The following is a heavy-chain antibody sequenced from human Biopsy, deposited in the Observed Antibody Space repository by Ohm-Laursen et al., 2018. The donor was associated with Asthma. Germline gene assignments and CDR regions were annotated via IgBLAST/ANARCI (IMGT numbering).Heavy chain of an antibody. CDR2: ISGSGGST. Sequence: SLRLSCAASGFTFSSYAMSWVRQAPEKGLEWVSAISGSGGSTYYADSVKGRFTISRDNSKNTLYLQMNSLRAEDTAVYYCAKDKRYSGSYFDYWGQGTLVTVSS. CDR3: AKDKRYSGSYFDY. J-gene: IGHJ4*02. CDR1: GFTFSSYA. V-gene: IGHV3-23*01. D-gene: IGHD1-26*01.